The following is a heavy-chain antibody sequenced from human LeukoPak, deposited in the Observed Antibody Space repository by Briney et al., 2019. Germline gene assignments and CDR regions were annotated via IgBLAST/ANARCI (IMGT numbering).Heavy chain of an antibody. CDR2: KYAGDSDA. V-gene: IGHV5-51*01. D-gene: IGHD4-17*01. J-gene: IGHJ6*04. CDR3: ARAGNADYPPDYYHFDV. Sequence: QIAGQAEERRGIKYAGDSDARYNPSFEGQVTLSADTSTNTAYLQWNSLKSSDTGTYFCARAGNADYPPDYYHFDVWGKGTTVTVSS.